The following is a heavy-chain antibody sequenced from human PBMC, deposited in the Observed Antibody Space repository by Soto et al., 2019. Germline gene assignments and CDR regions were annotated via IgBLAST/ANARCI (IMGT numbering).Heavy chain of an antibody. V-gene: IGHV4-61*01. CDR1: GGSVSSGSYY. CDR3: ARDFFGYCSGGSCYRSNWFDP. D-gene: IGHD2-15*01. CDR2: IYYSGST. J-gene: IGHJ5*02. Sequence: SETLSLTCTVSGGSVSSGSYYWSWIRQPPGKGLEWIGYIYYSGSTNYNPSLKSRVTISVDTSKNQFSLKLSSVTAADTAVYYCARDFFGYCSGGSCYRSNWFDPWGQGTLVTVSS.